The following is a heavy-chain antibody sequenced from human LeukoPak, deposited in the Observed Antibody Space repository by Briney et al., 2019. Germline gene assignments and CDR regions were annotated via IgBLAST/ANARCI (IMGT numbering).Heavy chain of an antibody. V-gene: IGHV4-39*07. J-gene: IGHJ4*02. CDR3: ARDIAAAGPIDY. Sequence: PSETLSLTCTVSGGSISSSSYYWGWIRQPPGKGLEWIGSIYYSGDTYYNPSLKSRVTTSVDTSKNQFSLKLSSVTAADTAVYYCARDIAAAGPIDYWGQGTLVTVSS. CDR1: GGSISSSSYY. CDR2: IYYSGDT. D-gene: IGHD6-13*01.